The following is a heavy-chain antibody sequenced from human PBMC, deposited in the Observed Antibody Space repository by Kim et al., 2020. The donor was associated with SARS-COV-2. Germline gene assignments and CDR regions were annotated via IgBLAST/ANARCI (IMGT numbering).Heavy chain of an antibody. CDR2: ISSSSSYT. V-gene: IGHV3-11*06. CDR3: ARDRGADSSGYYPNYYYGMDV. J-gene: IGHJ6*02. CDR1: GFTFSDYY. Sequence: GGSLRLSCAASGFTFSDYYMSWIRQAPGKGLEWVSYISSSSSYTNYADSVKGRFTISRDNAKNSLYLQMNSLRAEDTAVYYCARDRGADSSGYYPNYYYGMDVWGQGTTVTVSS. D-gene: IGHD3-22*01.